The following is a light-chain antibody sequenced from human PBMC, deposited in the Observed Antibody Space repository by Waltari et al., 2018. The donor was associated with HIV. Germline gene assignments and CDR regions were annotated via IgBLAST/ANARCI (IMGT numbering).Light chain of an antibody. V-gene: IGLV2-14*01. J-gene: IGLJ2*01. CDR2: EVR. Sequence: GSPGQSITISCTGTSSDVGGYNYVSWYQQHPGKAPKFMIYEVRNRPSGVSNRFSGSKSGNTASLTISGLQAEDEAYYYCSSYSSSDTHVVFGGGTKLTVL. CDR1: SSDVGGYNY. CDR3: SSYSSSDTHVV.